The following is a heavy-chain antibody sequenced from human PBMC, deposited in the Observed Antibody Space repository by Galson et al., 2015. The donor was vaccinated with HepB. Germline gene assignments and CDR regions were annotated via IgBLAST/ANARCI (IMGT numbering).Heavy chain of an antibody. J-gene: IGHJ5*02. CDR2: IDPSDSYT. Sequence: QSGAEVKKPGESLRISCKGFGYSFTTYWISWVRQVPGKGLEWLGRIDPSDSYTNYSPSFQGHVTISADKSISTVYLQLNNLKASDTAMYYLARCGINWYGPNWFDPWGQGTLVTVSS. CDR3: ARCGINWYGPNWFDP. V-gene: IGHV5-10-1*01. D-gene: IGHD6-13*01. CDR1: GYSFTTYW.